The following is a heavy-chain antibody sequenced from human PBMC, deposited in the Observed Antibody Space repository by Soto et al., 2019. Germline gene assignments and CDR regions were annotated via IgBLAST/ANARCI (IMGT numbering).Heavy chain of an antibody. V-gene: IGHV3-21*01. D-gene: IGHD5-12*01. CDR2: ISSSSSYI. Sequence: GGSLRLSCAASGFTFSSYSMNWVRQAPGKGLEWVSSISSSSSYIYYADSVKGRFTISRDNAKNSLYLQMNSLRAEDTAVYYCARTMATKPYYYGMDVWGQGTTVTVSS. CDR3: ARTMATKPYYYGMDV. J-gene: IGHJ6*02. CDR1: GFTFSSYS.